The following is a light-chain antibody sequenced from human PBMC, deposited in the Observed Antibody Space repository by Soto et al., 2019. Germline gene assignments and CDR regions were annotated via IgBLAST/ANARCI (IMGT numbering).Light chain of an antibody. Sequence: QSALTQPASVSGSPGQSTTISCTGTSSDVGGYNYVSWYQQHPGKAPKLMIYEVSNRPSGVSNRFSGSKSGNTASLTISGLQAEDEADYYCSSYTSSSTYVFGTGTKGTVL. J-gene: IGLJ1*01. V-gene: IGLV2-14*01. CDR2: EVS. CDR3: SSYTSSSTYV. CDR1: SSDVGGYNY.